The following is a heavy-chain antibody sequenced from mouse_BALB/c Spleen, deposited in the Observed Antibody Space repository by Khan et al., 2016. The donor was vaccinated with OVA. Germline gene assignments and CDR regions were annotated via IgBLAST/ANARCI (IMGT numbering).Heavy chain of an antibody. D-gene: IGHD2-2*01. V-gene: IGHV1S135*01. CDR3: TRHGYVAWFTY. Sequence: VQLQQSGPELMKPGASVKISCKASGYSFTSYYIHWVMQSHGKSLEWIGYIDPFSGGTTYNQQFKGKATLTVDKYSSTAYIHLSNLTSEDSAVYYCTRHGYVAWFTYWGQGTLVTVSA. J-gene: IGHJ3*01. CDR1: GYSFTSYY. CDR2: IDPFSGGT.